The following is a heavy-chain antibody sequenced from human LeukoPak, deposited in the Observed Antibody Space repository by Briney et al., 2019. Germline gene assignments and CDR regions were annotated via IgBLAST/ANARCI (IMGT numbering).Heavy chain of an antibody. CDR1: GYSISSGYY. D-gene: IGHD2-15*01. V-gene: IGHV4-38-2*02. Sequence: SETLSLTCTVSGYSISSGYYWGWIRQPPGKGLEWIGSIYHSGSTYYNPSLKSRVTISVDTSKNQFSLKLSSVTAADTAVYYCARGLVVVAATGYLFDYWGQGTLVTVSS. J-gene: IGHJ4*02. CDR2: IYHSGST. CDR3: ARGLVVVAATGYLFDY.